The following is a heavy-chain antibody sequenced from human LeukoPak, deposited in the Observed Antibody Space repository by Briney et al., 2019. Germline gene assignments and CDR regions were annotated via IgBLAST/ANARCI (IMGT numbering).Heavy chain of an antibody. CDR1: GGSLISRSYY. D-gene: IGHD5-18*01. J-gene: IGHJ4*02. V-gene: IGHV4-39*07. CDR2: LSSGGNT. CDR3: ARSLGHYQSGGYIFVDH. Sequence: SETLSLTCTVSGGSLISRSYYWGWIRQPRGKGLEWIASLSSGGNTYSNPSLESRVSISLDTSKNQFSLTLTSGTAADTAVYYCARSLGHYQSGGYIFVDHWGRGALVTVSS.